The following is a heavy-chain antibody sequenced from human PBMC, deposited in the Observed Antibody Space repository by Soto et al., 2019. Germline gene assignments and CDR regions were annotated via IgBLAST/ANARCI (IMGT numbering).Heavy chain of an antibody. D-gene: IGHD2-2*01. J-gene: IGHJ1*01. CDR1: GFTFSSYS. CDR3: ANAYCSSTSCRAEYLQH. V-gene: IGHV3-23*01. CDR2: ISGSGGAS. Sequence: PGGSLRLSCAASGFTFSSYSMSWVRQAPGKGLEWVSAISGSGGASYYADSVKGRFTISRDNSKNTVYLQMNSLGAEDTAVYFCANAYCSSTSCRAEYLQHWGQGTLVTVSS.